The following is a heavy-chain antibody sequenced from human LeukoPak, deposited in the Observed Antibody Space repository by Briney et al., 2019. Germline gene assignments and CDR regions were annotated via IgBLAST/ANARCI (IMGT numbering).Heavy chain of an antibody. CDR1: GGSISSYY. CDR3: ARDAAMARGIFDY. V-gene: IGHV4-59*01. Sequence: SETLSLTCTVSGGSISSYYWSWIRQPPGKGLEWIGYIYYSGSTNYNPSPKSRVTISVDTSKNQFSLKLSSVTAADTAVYYCARDAAMARGIFDYWGQGTLVTVSS. D-gene: IGHD3-10*01. J-gene: IGHJ4*02. CDR2: IYYSGST.